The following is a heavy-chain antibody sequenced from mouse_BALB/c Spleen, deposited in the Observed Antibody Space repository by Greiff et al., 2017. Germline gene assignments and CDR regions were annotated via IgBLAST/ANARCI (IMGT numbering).Heavy chain of an antibody. CDR1: GFSLTGYG. D-gene: IGHD2-1*01. J-gene: IGHJ3*01. CDR3: ARSGGNYAWFAY. Sequence: QVQLKESGPGLVAPSQSLSITCTVSGFSLTGYGVNWVRQPPGKGLEWLGMIWGDGSTDYNSALKSRLSISKDNSKSQVFLKMNSLQTDDTARYYWARSGGNYAWFAYWGQGTLVTVSA. CDR2: IWGDGST. V-gene: IGHV2-6-7*01.